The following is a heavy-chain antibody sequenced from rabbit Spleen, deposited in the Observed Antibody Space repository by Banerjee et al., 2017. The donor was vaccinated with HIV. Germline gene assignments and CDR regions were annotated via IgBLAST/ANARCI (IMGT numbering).Heavy chain of an antibody. CDR1: GVSLNDKDV. CDR2: INIVTGKS. J-gene: IGHJ4*01. V-gene: IGHV1S45*01. CDR3: VGRGDGYDGHYIDGYFNL. D-gene: IGHD1-1*01. Sequence: EQLEESGGGLVKPEGSLTLTCKASGVSLNDKDVMCWVRQAPGKGLEWIACINIVTGKSVYANWAEGRFIMSRTSSTTVTLQMTSLTAADTATYFCVGRGDGYDGHYIDGYFNLWGPGTLVTVS.